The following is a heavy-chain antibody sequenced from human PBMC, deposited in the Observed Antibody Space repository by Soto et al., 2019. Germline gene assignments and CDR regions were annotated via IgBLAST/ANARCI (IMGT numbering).Heavy chain of an antibody. CDR1: GGSFSGYY. CDR3: ARGVSNCSGGSCYSVSFPHYYYYMDV. D-gene: IGHD2-15*01. V-gene: IGHV4-34*01. J-gene: IGHJ6*03. CDR2: INQSGRT. Sequence: SETLSLTCAVYGGSFSGYYWSWIRQPPGKGLEWIGEINQSGRTNYNPSLKSRVIISVDTSKNQFSLKLSSVTAADTAVYYCARGVSNCSGGSCYSVSFPHYYYYMDVWGKGTTVTVSS.